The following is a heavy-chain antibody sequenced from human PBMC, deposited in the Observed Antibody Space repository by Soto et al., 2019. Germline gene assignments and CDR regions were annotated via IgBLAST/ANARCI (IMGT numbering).Heavy chain of an antibody. Sequence: LRLSCAASGFTFSSYSMNWVRQAPGKGLEWVSSISSSSSYIYYADSVKGRFTISRDNAKNSLYLQMNSLRAEDTAVYYCAREVVAVALYYYYYMDVWGKGTTVTVSS. CDR3: AREVVAVALYYYYYMDV. CDR2: ISSSSSYI. J-gene: IGHJ6*03. CDR1: GFTFSSYS. D-gene: IGHD6-19*01. V-gene: IGHV3-21*01.